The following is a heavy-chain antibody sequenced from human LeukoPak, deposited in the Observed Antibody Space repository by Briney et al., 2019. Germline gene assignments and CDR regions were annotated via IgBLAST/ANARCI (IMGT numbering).Heavy chain of an antibody. CDR3: ARDYLDYYGSGSYYNANDY. CDR1: GYTFTSYG. D-gene: IGHD3-10*01. V-gene: IGHV1-18*01. CDR2: ISAYSGDT. Sequence: ASVKVSCKASGYTFTSYGISWVRQAPGQGLEWMGWISAYSGDTNYAQKLQGRATMTTDTSTSTAYMELRSLRSDDTAVYYCARDYLDYYGSGSYYNANDYWGQGTLVTVSS. J-gene: IGHJ4*02.